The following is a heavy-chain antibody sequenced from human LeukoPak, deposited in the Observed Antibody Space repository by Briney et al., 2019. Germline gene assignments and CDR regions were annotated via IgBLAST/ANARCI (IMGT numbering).Heavy chain of an antibody. CDR3: AKGGYTTSFDP. CDR1: GFTFSEYS. Sequence: GGSLRLSCAASGFTFSEYSMSWVRQAPGKGLERVSNIRSNGRDTYYTDSVKGRFTISRDNSKNTLYLEMNSLRAEDTAVYYCAKGGYTTSFDPWGQGTLVTVSS. J-gene: IGHJ5*02. D-gene: IGHD2-15*01. CDR2: IRSNGRDT. V-gene: IGHV3-23*01.